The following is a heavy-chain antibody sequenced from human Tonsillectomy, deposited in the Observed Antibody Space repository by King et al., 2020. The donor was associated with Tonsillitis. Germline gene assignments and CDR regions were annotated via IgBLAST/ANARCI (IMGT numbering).Heavy chain of an antibody. V-gene: IGHV3-30*01. CDR1: GFTLNNYV. J-gene: IGHJ3*02. CDR3: VRGGYSSGWCGVFDM. Sequence: VQLVESGGGVVQPGSSVRLSCVASGFTLNNYVIHCVRQAPAKGLEWGTAISADGNSKYYADSVEGRFTISRNRSKNILYLQMDSLKTEDTATYFCVRGGYSSGWCGVFDMWGQGTVVTVSS. D-gene: IGHD6-19*01. CDR2: ISADGNSK.